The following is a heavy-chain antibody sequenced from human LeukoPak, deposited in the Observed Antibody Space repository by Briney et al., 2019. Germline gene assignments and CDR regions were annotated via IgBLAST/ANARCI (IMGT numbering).Heavy chain of an antibody. J-gene: IGHJ4*02. CDR2: IYYSGST. CDR3: ARGTAVAGPFDY. Sequence: SETLSLTCTVSGGSISSYYWSWIRQPPGKGLEWIGYIYYSGSTNYNPSLKSRDTISVDTSKNQFSLKLSSVTAADTAVYYCARGTAVAGPFDYWGQGTLVTVSS. V-gene: IGHV4-59*01. CDR1: GGSISSYY. D-gene: IGHD6-19*01.